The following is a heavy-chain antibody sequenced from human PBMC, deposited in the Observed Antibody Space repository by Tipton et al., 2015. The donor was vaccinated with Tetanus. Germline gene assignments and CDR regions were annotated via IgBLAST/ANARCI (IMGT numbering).Heavy chain of an antibody. CDR2: VYSSGSA. D-gene: IGHD1-26*01. CDR1: GGSVNLYF. Sequence: TLSLTCSVSGGSVNLYFWSWIRQPAGKGLEWIGRVYSSGSASYNPSLKSRVTMSLDTSKNQFSLKLSSVTAADTAVYYCARGVWSPLYNWFDPWGQGTLVTVSS. J-gene: IGHJ5*02. CDR3: ARGVWSPLYNWFDP. V-gene: IGHV4-4*07.